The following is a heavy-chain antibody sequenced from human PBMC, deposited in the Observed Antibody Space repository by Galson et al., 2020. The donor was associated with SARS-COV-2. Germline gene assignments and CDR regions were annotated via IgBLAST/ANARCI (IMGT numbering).Heavy chain of an antibody. J-gene: IGHJ4*02. CDR3: ASQSEGFDY. CDR1: GASIMSYY. CDR2: IYHSGTS. Sequence: ETSETLSLTCIVSGASIMSYYWNWIRQSPGKGLEWIGYIYHSGTSDYNPSLKSRVTISLDTSKNQFSLKLTSVTAADTAAYYCASQSEGFDYWGQGTRVTVSS. V-gene: IGHV4-59*08.